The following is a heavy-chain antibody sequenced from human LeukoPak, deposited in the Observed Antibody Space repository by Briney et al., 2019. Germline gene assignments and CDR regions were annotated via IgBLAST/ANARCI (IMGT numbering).Heavy chain of an antibody. CDR2: ISGSGGST. Sequence: GGSLRLSCAASGFTFSNYAMSWVRQAPGKGLEWVSGISGSGGSTNYADSVKGRFTISRDNSKNTLYLQMNSLRAEDTAVYYCAKTTAGYSSGRYPGWPVDYWGQGTLVTVSS. CDR1: GFTFSNYA. CDR3: AKTTAGYSSGRYPGWPVDY. D-gene: IGHD6-19*01. V-gene: IGHV3-23*01. J-gene: IGHJ4*02.